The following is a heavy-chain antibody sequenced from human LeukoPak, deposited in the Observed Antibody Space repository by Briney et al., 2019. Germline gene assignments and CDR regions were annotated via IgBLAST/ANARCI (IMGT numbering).Heavy chain of an antibody. CDR2: IVVGSGNT. Sequence: GASVKVSCKASGFTFSNSAVQWVRQARGQRLEWIGWIVVGSGNTNYAQKFQERVTITRDMSTSTAYMELNSLRSEDTAVYYCAVDVIYESDWGQGTLVTVSS. CDR1: GFTFSNSA. J-gene: IGHJ4*02. V-gene: IGHV1-58*01. D-gene: IGHD2/OR15-2a*01. CDR3: AVDVIYESD.